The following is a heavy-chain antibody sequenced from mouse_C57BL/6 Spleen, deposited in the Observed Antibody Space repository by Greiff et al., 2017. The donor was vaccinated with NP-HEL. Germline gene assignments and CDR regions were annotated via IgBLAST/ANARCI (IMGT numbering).Heavy chain of an antibody. Sequence: EVQLQQSGPELVKPGASVKISCKASGYTFTDYYMNWVKQSHGKSLEWIGDINPNNGGTSYNQKFKGKATLTVDKSSSTAYMELRSLTSEDSAVYYSARYGYYRMDYWGQGTSVTVSS. D-gene: IGHD1-1*02. V-gene: IGHV1-26*01. CDR3: ARYGYYRMDY. CDR2: INPNNGGT. CDR1: GYTFTDYY. J-gene: IGHJ4*01.